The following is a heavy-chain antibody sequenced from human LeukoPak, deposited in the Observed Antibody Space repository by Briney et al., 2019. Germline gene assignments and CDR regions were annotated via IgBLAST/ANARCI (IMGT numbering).Heavy chain of an antibody. CDR3: AAGDPPFVNYGNYYMDV. J-gene: IGHJ6*03. D-gene: IGHD4-17*01. Sequence: SETLSLTCTVSGGSISSGSYYWSWIRQPAGKGLEWIGRIYTSGSTNYNPSLKSRVTISVDTSKNQFSLKLSSVTAADTAVYYCAAGDPPFVNYGNYYMDVWGKGTTVTVSS. CDR2: IYTSGST. V-gene: IGHV4-61*02. CDR1: GGSISSGSYY.